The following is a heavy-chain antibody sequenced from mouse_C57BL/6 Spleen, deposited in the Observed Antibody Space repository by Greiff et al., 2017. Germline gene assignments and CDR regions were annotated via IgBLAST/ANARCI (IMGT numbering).Heavy chain of an antibody. Sequence: VQLQQSGAELVRPGASVTLSCKASGYTFTDYEMHWVKQTPVHGLEWIGAIDPETGGTAYNQKFKGKAILTADKSSSTAYMELRRLTSEDSAVYYCTRGDGYHYAMDYWGQGTSVTVSS. J-gene: IGHJ4*01. D-gene: IGHD2-3*01. CDR1: GYTFTDYE. V-gene: IGHV1-15*01. CDR2: IDPETGGT. CDR3: TRGDGYHYAMDY.